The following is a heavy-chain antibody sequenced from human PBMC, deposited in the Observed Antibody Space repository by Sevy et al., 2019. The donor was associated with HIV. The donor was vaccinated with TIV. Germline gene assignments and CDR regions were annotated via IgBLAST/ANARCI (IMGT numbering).Heavy chain of an antibody. CDR1: GFTFSSFA. J-gene: IGHJ3*02. CDR3: AKEHGGTGLVSAFDM. Sequence: GGSLRLSCAASGFTFSSFAMSWVRHAPGKGLEWVSDISGGGGSSHYADSVEGRFTISRDNSKNTLYLQMKSLRAEDTAVYYCAKEHGGTGLVSAFDMWGQGTMVTVSS. D-gene: IGHD5-18*01. CDR2: ISGGGGSS. V-gene: IGHV3-23*01.